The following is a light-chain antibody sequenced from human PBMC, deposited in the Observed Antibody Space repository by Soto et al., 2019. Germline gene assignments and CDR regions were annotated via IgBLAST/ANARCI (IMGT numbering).Light chain of an antibody. CDR3: QHYNSYPWT. CDR2: DAS. J-gene: IGKJ1*01. V-gene: IGKV1-5*01. CDR1: QNINRW. Sequence: DIQMTQSPSTLSASVGDRVTITCRASQNINRWLAWYQQKPGKAPNLLIYDASSLESGVPSRFSGSGSGTDFTLTISGLQPDDFATYYCQHYNSYPWTFGQGTKV.